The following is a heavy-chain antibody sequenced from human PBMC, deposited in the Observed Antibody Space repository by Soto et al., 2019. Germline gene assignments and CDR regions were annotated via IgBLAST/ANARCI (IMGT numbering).Heavy chain of an antibody. J-gene: IGHJ4*02. CDR1: GYTFTSYD. V-gene: IGHV1-8*01. D-gene: IGHD1-26*01. CDR2: MNPNSGNT. CDR3: ARVYSGSYYDYFDY. Sequence: QVQLVQSGAEVKKPGASVKVSCKASGYTFTSYDINGVRQATGQGLEWMGWMNPNSGNTGYAQKFQGRVTMTRNTSISTAYMELSSLRSEDTAVYYCARVYSGSYYDYFDYWGQGTLVTVSS.